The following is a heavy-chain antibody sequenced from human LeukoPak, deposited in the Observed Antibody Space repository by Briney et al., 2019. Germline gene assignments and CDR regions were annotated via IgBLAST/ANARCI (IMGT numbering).Heavy chain of an antibody. V-gene: IGHV5-51*01. CDR3: ARRAAVTGSSWYFDY. D-gene: IGHD6-19*01. J-gene: IGHJ4*02. CDR2: IYPGDSDT. Sequence: GESLQISCKGSGYSFTSYWIGWVRQMPGKGLEWMGIIYPGDSDTRYSPSFQGQVTISADKSISTAYLQWSSLKASDTAMYHCARRAAVTGSSWYFDYWAQGTLVTVSS. CDR1: GYSFTSYW.